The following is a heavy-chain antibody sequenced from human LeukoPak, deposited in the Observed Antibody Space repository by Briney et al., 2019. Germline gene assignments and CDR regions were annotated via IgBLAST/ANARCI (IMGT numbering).Heavy chain of an antibody. D-gene: IGHD3-10*01. CDR3: ARADYGSGSYSNYYYYYMDV. CDR2: ISSSSSYI. CDR1: GFTFSSYS. V-gene: IGHV3-21*01. J-gene: IGHJ6*03. Sequence: GGSLRLSCAASGFTFSSYSMNWVRQAPGKGLEWVSSISSSSSYIYYADSVKGRFTISRDNAKNSLYLQMNSLRAEDTAVYYCARADYGSGSYSNYYYYYMDVWGKGTTVTVSS.